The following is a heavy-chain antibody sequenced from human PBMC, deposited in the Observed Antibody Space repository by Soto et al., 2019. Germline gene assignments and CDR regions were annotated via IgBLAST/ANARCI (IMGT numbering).Heavy chain of an antibody. Sequence: GGSLRLSCAASGCTFSSYAMSWVRQAPGKGLEWVSAISGSGGSTYYADSVKGRFTISRDNSKNTLYLQMNSLRAEDTAVYYCAKDNFHTIFGVVNRPFWGQGTLVTVSS. J-gene: IGHJ4*02. D-gene: IGHD3-3*01. CDR3: AKDNFHTIFGVVNRPF. CDR2: ISGSGGST. V-gene: IGHV3-23*01. CDR1: GCTFSSYA.